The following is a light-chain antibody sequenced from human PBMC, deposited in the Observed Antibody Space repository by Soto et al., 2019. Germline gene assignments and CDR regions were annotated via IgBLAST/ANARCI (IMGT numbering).Light chain of an antibody. Sequence: DSQLNQSPSFLSASVRDRVTISCRASQGVSDVLAWYQQKPGKAPKLLIYGASTLQSGVPSRFSGSASETEFTLTISSLLPEDFATYLCQQFNAYPLTFGGGTKLEMK. J-gene: IGKJ4*01. CDR2: GAS. CDR3: QQFNAYPLT. CDR1: QGVSDV. V-gene: IGKV1-9*01.